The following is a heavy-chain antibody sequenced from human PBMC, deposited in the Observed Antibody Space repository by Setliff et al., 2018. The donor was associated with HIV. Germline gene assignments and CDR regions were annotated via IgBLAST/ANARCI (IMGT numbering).Heavy chain of an antibody. D-gene: IGHD4-17*01. V-gene: IGHV1-46*01. J-gene: IGHJ6*03. Sequence: GASVKVSCKSSGYTFTSYSMHWVRQAPGQGLEWMGIINPSGGSTNYAQKFQGRVTITADESTSTAYMELSSLRSEDTAVYYCAREVGSGGDYKFYYYYYMDVWGKGTTVTVS. CDR1: GYTFTSYS. CDR2: INPSGGST. CDR3: AREVGSGGDYKFYYYYYMDV.